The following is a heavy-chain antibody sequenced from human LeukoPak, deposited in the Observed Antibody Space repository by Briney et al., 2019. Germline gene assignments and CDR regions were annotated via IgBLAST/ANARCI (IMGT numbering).Heavy chain of an antibody. V-gene: IGHV4-38-2*01. CDR3: ARGYSSGP. Sequence: PSETLSLTCAVSGYSISSGYYWGWIRQPPGKGLEWIGSIYHSGSTYYNPSLKSRVTISVDTSKNQFSLKLSSVTAADTAVYYCARGYSSGPWGQGTLVTVSS. J-gene: IGHJ5*02. D-gene: IGHD6-19*01. CDR2: IYHSGST. CDR1: GYSISSGYY.